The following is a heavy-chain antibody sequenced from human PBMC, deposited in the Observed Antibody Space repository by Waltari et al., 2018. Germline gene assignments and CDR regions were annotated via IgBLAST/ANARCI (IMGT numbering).Heavy chain of an antibody. J-gene: IGHJ4*02. CDR3: AKTSGYSSGWCG. CDR2: IAYEGRNK. CDR1: GFTFSSYA. D-gene: IGHD6-19*01. V-gene: IGHV3-30-3*02. Sequence: QVQLVESGGGVVQPGRSLRLSCAASGFTFSSYAMHWVRQAPGKGLGGGAVIAYEGRNKYDADSGKGRFTISRDNSKNTLYLQMNSLRAEETAVYDCAKTSGYSSGWCGWGQGTLVTVSS.